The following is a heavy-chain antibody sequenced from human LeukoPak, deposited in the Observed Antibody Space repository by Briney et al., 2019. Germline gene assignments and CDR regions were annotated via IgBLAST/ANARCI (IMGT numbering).Heavy chain of an antibody. D-gene: IGHD3-3*01. CDR1: GFTVSSNY. V-gene: IGHV3-53*04. Sequence: GGSLRLSCAASGFTVSSNYMSWVRQARGKGLEWVSVIYSGGSTYYADSVKGRFTISRHNSKNTLYLQMNSLRAEDTAVYYCARDLVAWSGYSTYYYGMDVWGQGTTVTVSS. CDR2: IYSGGST. J-gene: IGHJ6*02. CDR3: ARDLVAWSGYSTYYYGMDV.